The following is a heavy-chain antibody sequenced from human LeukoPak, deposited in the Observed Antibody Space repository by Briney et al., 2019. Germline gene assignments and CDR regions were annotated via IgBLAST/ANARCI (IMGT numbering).Heavy chain of an antibody. J-gene: IGHJ4*02. CDR3: ARSEVVVVPAAFDY. D-gene: IGHD2-2*01. V-gene: IGHV3-48*01. CDR2: ISSSSSTI. Sequence: GGSLRLSCAASGFTFSSYSMNWVRQAPGKGLEWVSYISSSSSTIYYADSVKGRFTISRDNAKNSLYLQMNSLRAEDTAVYYCARSEVVVVPAAFDYWGQGTLVTVSS. CDR1: GFTFSSYS.